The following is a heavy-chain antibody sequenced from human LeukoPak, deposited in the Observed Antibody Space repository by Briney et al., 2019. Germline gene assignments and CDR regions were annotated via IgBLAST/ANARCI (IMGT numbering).Heavy chain of an antibody. Sequence: GGSLRLSCAASGFTFSSYSMNWVRQAPGKGLEWVSSISSSSSYIYYADSVKGRFTISRDNAKNSLYLQMNSLRAEDTAVYYCARDQITMVRGVMMFSDYWGQGTLVTVSS. J-gene: IGHJ4*02. CDR3: ARDQITMVRGVMMFSDY. V-gene: IGHV3-21*01. D-gene: IGHD3-10*01. CDR2: ISSSSSYI. CDR1: GFTFSSYS.